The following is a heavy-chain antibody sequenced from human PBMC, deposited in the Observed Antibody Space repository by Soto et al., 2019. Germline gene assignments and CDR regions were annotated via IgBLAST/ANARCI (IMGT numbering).Heavy chain of an antibody. Sequence: QVQLVQSGAEVKKPGASVKVSCKASGYTFTSYGISWVRQAPGQGLEWMGWISAYNGNTNYAQKLQGRVTMTTDTSTSTAYMELRSPRSDDTAVYYCARGTGMGGVGATGELFDYWGQGTLVTVSS. V-gene: IGHV1-18*01. D-gene: IGHD1-26*01. CDR1: GYTFTSYG. J-gene: IGHJ4*02. CDR2: ISAYNGNT. CDR3: ARGTGMGGVGATGELFDY.